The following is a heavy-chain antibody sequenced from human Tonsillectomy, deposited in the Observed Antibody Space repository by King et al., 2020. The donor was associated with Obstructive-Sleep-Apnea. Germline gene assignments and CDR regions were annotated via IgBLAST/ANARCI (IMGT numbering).Heavy chain of an antibody. V-gene: IGHV3-43*01. J-gene: IGHJ4*02. D-gene: IGHD6-13*01. CDR1: GFTFDDYT. Sequence: VQLVESGGVVVQPGGSLRLSCAASGFTFDDYTMHWVRQAPGKGLEWVSLISWDGGSTYYADSVKGRFTISRDNSKNSLYLQMNSLRTEDTALYHCAKDLGGSRDDYWGQGTLVTVSS. CDR3: AKDLGGSRDDY. CDR2: ISWDGGST.